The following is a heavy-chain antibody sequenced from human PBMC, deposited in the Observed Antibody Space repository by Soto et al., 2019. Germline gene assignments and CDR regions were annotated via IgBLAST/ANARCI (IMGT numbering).Heavy chain of an antibody. CDR3: AKGVPGIAVAGTGYFQH. J-gene: IGHJ1*01. CDR1: GYTFSNYG. Sequence: ASVKVSCQASGYTFSNYGIDWVRRAPGQRLEWMGWMNAGNGNTKYSQKFQGRVTMTRNTSISTAYMELNSLRAEDTAVYYCAKGVPGIAVAGTGYFQHWGQGTLVTVSS. CDR2: MNAGNGNT. D-gene: IGHD6-19*01. V-gene: IGHV1-3*01.